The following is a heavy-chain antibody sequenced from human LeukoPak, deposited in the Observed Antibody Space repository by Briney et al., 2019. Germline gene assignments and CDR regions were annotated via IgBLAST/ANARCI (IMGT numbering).Heavy chain of an antibody. J-gene: IGHJ2*01. CDR3: ARARPGWYLDV. Sequence: GGSLRLSCAASGFTFSSHDMHWVRQGPGKGLEWVSAIGTGGDTYFSESVEGRFTVSREDAKDSLYLQMHSLRAGDTAVYYCARARPGWYLDVWGRGTLVTVSS. CDR1: GFTFSSHD. CDR2: IGTGGDT. V-gene: IGHV3-13*01. D-gene: IGHD6-25*01.